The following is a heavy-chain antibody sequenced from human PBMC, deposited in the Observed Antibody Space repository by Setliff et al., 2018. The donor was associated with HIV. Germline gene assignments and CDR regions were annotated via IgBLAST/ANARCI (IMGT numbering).Heavy chain of an antibody. V-gene: IGHV3-49*04. D-gene: IGHD3-22*01. CDR2: TRSKAYGGTT. J-gene: IGHJ4*02. Sequence: GPPRLSLRLSCKASGFIFNDYAFTWVRQAPGKGLEWVGFTRSKAYGGTTEYAASVNGRFIISRDDSKRTAYLQMNSLKIEDTAVYYCTRYEMRHYSHSSGYDYWGQGTLVTVSS. CDR3: TRYEMRHYSHSSGYDY. CDR1: GFIFNDYA.